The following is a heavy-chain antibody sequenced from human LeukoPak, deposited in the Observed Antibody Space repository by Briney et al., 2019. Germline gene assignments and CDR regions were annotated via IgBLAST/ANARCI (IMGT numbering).Heavy chain of an antibody. CDR3: ARAIVVVPAAPAEYFQH. V-gene: IGHV4-34*01. J-gene: IGHJ1*01. CDR1: GGSFSGYY. Sequence: SETLSLTCAVYGGSFSGYYWSWIRQPPGKGLEWTGEINHSGSTNYNPSLKSRVTISVDTSKNQFSLKLSSVTAADTAVYYCARAIVVVPAAPAEYFQHWGQGTLVTVAS. D-gene: IGHD2-2*01. CDR2: INHSGST.